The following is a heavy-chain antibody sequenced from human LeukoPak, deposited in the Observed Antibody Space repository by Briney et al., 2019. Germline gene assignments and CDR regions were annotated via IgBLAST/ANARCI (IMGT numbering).Heavy chain of an antibody. Sequence: PGGSLRLSCVASGFTFSSYWMHWVRQAPRKGLVWVSRVNSDGSSTNYAASVKGRFTISRDNAKNTLYLQMNSLRAEDTAVYYCARAGRQCSSTSCYVYYYGMDVWGQGTTVTVSS. D-gene: IGHD2-2*01. CDR1: GFTFSSYW. V-gene: IGHV3-74*01. CDR3: ARAGRQCSSTSCYVYYYGMDV. CDR2: VNSDGSST. J-gene: IGHJ6*02.